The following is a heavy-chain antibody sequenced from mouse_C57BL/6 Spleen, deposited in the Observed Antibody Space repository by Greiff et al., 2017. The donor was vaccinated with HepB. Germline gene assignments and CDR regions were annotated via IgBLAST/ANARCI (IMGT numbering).Heavy chain of an antibody. V-gene: IGHV5-4*01. J-gene: IGHJ4*01. CDR3: ARAGGQLRGYAMDY. CDR2: ISDGGSYT. D-gene: IGHD3-2*02. CDR1: GFTFSSYA. Sequence: EVQLVESGGGLVKPGGSLKLSCAASGFTFSSYAMSWVRQTPEKRLEWVATISDGGSYTYYPDNVKGRFTISRDNAKNNLYLQMSHLKSEDTAMYYCARAGGQLRGYAMDYWGQGTSVTVSS.